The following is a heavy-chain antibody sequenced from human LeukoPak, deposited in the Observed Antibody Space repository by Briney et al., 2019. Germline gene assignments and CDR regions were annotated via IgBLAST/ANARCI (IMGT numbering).Heavy chain of an antibody. CDR2: ISYDGSNK. D-gene: IGHD3-22*01. CDR3: AKVRDWGYYYDSSGPPDY. V-gene: IGHV3-30*18. J-gene: IGHJ4*02. CDR1: GFTFSSYG. Sequence: GGSLRLSCAASGFTFSSYGMHWVRQAPGKGVEGVAVISYDGSNKYYADSVKGRFTISRDNSKNTLYLQMNSLRAEDTAVYYCAKVRDWGYYYDSSGPPDYWGQGTLVTVSS.